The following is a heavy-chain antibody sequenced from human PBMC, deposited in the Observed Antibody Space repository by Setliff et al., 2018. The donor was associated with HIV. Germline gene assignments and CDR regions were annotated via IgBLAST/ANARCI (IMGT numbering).Heavy chain of an antibody. CDR2: IIPIFATA. Sequence: SVKVSCKASGDTFSSYALSWVRQAPGQGLEWMGGIIPIFATANYAQKFKGRVTITADESMATAYMELSSLRSEDTAVYYCARVWSPGGYSHAFDIWGQGTMVTVSS. D-gene: IGHD3-22*01. CDR1: GDTFSSYA. J-gene: IGHJ3*02. V-gene: IGHV1-69*13. CDR3: ARVWSPGGYSHAFDI.